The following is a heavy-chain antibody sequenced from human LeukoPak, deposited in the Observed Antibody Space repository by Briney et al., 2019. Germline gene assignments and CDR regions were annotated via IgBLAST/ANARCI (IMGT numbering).Heavy chain of an antibody. J-gene: IGHJ6*02. CDR3: ATEKVCRRGIQLWLYYGMDV. CDR1: GYTLTELP. CDR2: FDPEDGET. Sequence: ASVKVSCKVSGYTLTELPMHWVRQAPGKGLEWMGGFDPEDGETIYAQKFQGRVTMTEDTSTDTAYMELSSLRSEDTAVYYCATEKVCRRGIQLWLYYGMDVWGQGTTVTVSS. D-gene: IGHD5-18*01. V-gene: IGHV1-24*01.